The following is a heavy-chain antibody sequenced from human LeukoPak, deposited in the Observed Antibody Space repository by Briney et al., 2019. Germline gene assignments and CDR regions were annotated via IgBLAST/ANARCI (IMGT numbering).Heavy chain of an antibody. D-gene: IGHD6-19*01. CDR3: ARVRRQVAVSGGTYYYYIDV. J-gene: IGHJ6*03. CDR2: IVYSGST. Sequence: SETLSLTCTVSGGSISSSSYYWSWIRQPPGKGVEYIGYIVYSGSTNYNPSLKSRVTMSVDTSKNQFSLKLRSVTAADTALYYCARVRRQVAVSGGTYYYYIDVWGKGTTVTVSS. V-gene: IGHV4-61*01. CDR1: GGSISSSSYY.